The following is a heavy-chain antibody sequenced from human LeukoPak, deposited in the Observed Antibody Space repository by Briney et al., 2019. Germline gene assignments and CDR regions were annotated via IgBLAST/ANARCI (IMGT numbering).Heavy chain of an antibody. Sequence: GGSLRLSCAASGFTFNSYAMSWVRQAPGKGLEWVSAIVGDTVTFYTDSVKGRFTISRDNSKNTLYLQMNGLRAEDTAVYYCARDHSSGWYEGVDFDYWGQGTLVTVSS. CDR1: GFTFNSYA. CDR3: ARDHSSGWYEGVDFDY. CDR2: IVGDTVT. D-gene: IGHD6-19*01. V-gene: IGHV3-23*01. J-gene: IGHJ4*02.